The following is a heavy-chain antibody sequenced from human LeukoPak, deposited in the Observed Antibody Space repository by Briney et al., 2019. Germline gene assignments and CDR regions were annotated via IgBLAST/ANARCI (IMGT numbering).Heavy chain of an antibody. J-gene: IGHJ4*02. V-gene: IGHV3-48*03. Sequence: PGGSLRLSCAASGFTFSSYEMNWVRQAPGKGLEWVSYISSSGSTIYYADSVKGRFTISRDNAKNSLYLQMNSLRAEDTAVYYCARTLDSGWYPPEYWGQGTLVTVSS. CDR3: ARTLDSGWYPPEY. CDR2: ISSSGSTI. CDR1: GFTFSSYE. D-gene: IGHD6-19*01.